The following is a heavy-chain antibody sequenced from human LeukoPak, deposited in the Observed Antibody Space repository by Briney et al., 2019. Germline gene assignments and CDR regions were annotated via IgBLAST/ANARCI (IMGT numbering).Heavy chain of an antibody. D-gene: IGHD2-2*01. CDR2: IRYDGSNK. V-gene: IGHV3-30*02. Sequence: GRSLRLSCAASGFTFSGYGMHWVRQAPGKGLEWVAFIRYDGSNKYYADSVKGRFTISRDNSKNTLYLQMNSLRAEDTAVYYCATGGSTSRFYYYYYMDVWGKGTTVTVSS. CDR3: ATGGSTSRFYYYYYMDV. J-gene: IGHJ6*03. CDR1: GFTFSGYG.